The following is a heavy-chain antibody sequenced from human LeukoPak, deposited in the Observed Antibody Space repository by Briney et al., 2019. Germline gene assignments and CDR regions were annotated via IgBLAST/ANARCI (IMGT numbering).Heavy chain of an antibody. D-gene: IGHD6-19*01. CDR2: ISDSGGMT. Sequence: GGSLRLSCAASGFRFSNLAMGWVRQAPGKGLEWVSVISDSGGMTYYADSVKGRFTISRDNSRNTLYLQMNSLRVEDTAVYYCAKDARRSSGWYFFDHWGQGTLVTVSS. V-gene: IGHV3-23*01. J-gene: IGHJ4*02. CDR3: AKDARRSSGWYFFDH. CDR1: GFRFSNLA.